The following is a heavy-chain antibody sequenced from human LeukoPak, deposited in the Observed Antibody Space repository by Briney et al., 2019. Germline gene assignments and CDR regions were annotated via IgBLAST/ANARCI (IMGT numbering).Heavy chain of an antibody. CDR3: ARGGSGYCSSTSCHNWFDP. V-gene: IGHV1-8*01. J-gene: IGHJ5*02. CDR2: MNPNSGNT. D-gene: IGHD2-2*03. CDR1: GYTFTSYD. Sequence: EASVKVSCKASGYTFTSYDINWVRQATGQGLEWMGWMNPNSGNTGYAQKFKGRVTMTRNTSISTAYMELSSLRSEETAVYYCARGGSGYCSSTSCHNWFDPWGQGTLVTVSS.